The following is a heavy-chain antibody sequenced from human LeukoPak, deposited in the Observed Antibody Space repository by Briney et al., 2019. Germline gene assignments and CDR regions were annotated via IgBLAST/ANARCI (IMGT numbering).Heavy chain of an antibody. CDR3: ARGRTGAP. CDR1: GGSISSGDYY. CDR2: IYYSGST. J-gene: IGHJ5*02. D-gene: IGHD3/OR15-3a*01. V-gene: IGHV4-30-4*08. Sequence: SETLSLTCTVSGGSISSGDYYWSWIRQPPGKGLEWIGYIYYSGSTYYNPSLKSRVTISVDKSNNHFSLKLSSVTAADTAVYYCARGRTGAPWGQGTLVTVSS.